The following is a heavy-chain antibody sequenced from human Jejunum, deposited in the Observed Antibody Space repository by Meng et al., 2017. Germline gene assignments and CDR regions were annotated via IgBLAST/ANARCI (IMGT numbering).Heavy chain of an antibody. V-gene: IGHV3-30*01. Sequence: GESLKISCAASGFSISSYAMHWVRQAPGKGLEWVAALSYDGTNKNYADSVKGRFTISRENTKNTLYLEMNGLGGDDAAVYCCARAEGASGCYGSVAYWGQGTLVTVSS. CDR1: GFSISSYA. CDR2: LSYDGTNK. CDR3: ARAEGASGCYGSVAY. D-gene: IGHD6-19*01. J-gene: IGHJ4*02.